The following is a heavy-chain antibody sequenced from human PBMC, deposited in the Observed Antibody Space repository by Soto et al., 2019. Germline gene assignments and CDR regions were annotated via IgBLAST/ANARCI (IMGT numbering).Heavy chain of an antibody. CDR2: IRHTTSAT. CDR1: QFPFDVYS. CDR3: ARDRGSRGMFQPDV. J-gene: IGHJ3*01. D-gene: IGHD6-19*01. V-gene: IGHV3-48*02. Sequence: GQLVESGGDFVQPGESLRLSCVASQFPFDVYSMHWVRQAPGKGLEWVSYIRHTTSATFYADAVKGRFTISRDNRKNSLFLEMNHLRDDHTGGYFRARDRGSRGMFQPDVRGPGTLVTVSS.